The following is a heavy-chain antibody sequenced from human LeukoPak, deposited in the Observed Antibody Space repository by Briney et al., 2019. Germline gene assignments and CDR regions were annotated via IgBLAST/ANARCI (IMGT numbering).Heavy chain of an antibody. CDR3: TTGYYDFWSGYYTN. D-gene: IGHD3-3*01. Sequence: PGGSLRLSCAASGFTFSNAWMSWVRQAPGKGLEWVGRIKSKTDGGTTDYAAPVKGRFTISRDDSKNTLYLQMNSLKTEDTAVYYRTTGYYDFWSGYYTNWGQGTLVTVSS. J-gene: IGHJ4*02. CDR2: IKSKTDGGTT. CDR1: GFTFSNAW. V-gene: IGHV3-15*01.